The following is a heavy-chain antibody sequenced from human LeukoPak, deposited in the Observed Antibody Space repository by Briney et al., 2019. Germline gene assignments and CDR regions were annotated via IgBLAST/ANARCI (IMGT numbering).Heavy chain of an antibody. J-gene: IGHJ4*02. CDR1: GGSISSYY. CDR2: IYYSGST. V-gene: IGHV4-59*01. CDR3: ARGKWHYYFDY. Sequence: SETLSLTCTVSGGSISSYYWSWIRQPPGKGLEWIGYIYYSGSTNYNPSLKSRVTISVDTSKNQFSLKLSSVTAADTAVYYCARGKWHYYFDYWAQGTLVTVSS. D-gene: IGHD5-12*01.